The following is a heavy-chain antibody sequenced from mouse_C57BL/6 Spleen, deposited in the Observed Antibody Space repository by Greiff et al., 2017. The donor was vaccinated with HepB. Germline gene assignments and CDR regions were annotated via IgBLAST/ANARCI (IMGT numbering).Heavy chain of an antibody. V-gene: IGHV1-42*01. CDR3: ARWGDNYAMDY. CDR1: GYSFTGYY. J-gene: IGHJ4*01. Sequence: VQLKQSGPELVKPGASVKISCKASGYSFTGYYMNWVKQSPEKSLEWIGEINPSTGGTTYNQKFKAKATLTVDKSSSTAYMQLKSLTSEDSAVYYCARWGDNYAMDYWGQGTSVTVSS. CDR2: INPSTGGT.